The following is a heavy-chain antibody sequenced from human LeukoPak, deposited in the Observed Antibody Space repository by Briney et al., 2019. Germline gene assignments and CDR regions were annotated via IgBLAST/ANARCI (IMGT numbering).Heavy chain of an antibody. Sequence: ASVKVSCKASGYTFTSYDINWVRQATGQGLEWMGWMNPNSGNTDYAQKFQGRVTMTRNTSISTAYMWLSSLRSEDTAVYYCARVPANRVWFGELPGYYFNYWGQGTLVTVSS. V-gene: IGHV1-8*01. CDR2: MNPNSGNT. CDR3: ARVPANRVWFGELPGYYFNY. D-gene: IGHD3-10*01. CDR1: GYTFTSYD. J-gene: IGHJ4*02.